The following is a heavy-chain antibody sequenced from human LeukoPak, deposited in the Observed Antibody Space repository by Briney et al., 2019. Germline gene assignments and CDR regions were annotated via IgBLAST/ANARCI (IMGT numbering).Heavy chain of an antibody. Sequence: GGSLRLSCAASGFPFNAYWMTCVRQAPGKGLEWLANIRQDGDTKYYVDSVKGRFTISRDDAMNSLYLQMNSLRAEDTAIYYCARSLPYGTTWYGRSDFWGQGTLVTVSS. J-gene: IGHJ4*02. CDR2: IRQDGDTK. CDR3: ARSLPYGTTWYGRSDF. D-gene: IGHD6-13*01. CDR1: GFPFNAYW. V-gene: IGHV3-7*03.